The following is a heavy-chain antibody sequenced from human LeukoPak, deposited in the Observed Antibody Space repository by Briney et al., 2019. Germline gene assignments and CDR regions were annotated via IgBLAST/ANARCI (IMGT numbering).Heavy chain of an antibody. D-gene: IGHD6-13*01. J-gene: IGHJ4*02. CDR2: ISGTSSTM. CDR3: AKDPQSSRSFDY. Sequence: GGSLRLSCAASGFTFSSYSMNWVRQAPGKGLDWVSYISGTSSTMHYADSVKGRFTISRDNSKNTLYLQMNSLRAEDTAVYYCAKDPQSSRSFDYWGQGTLVTVSS. V-gene: IGHV3-48*01. CDR1: GFTFSSYS.